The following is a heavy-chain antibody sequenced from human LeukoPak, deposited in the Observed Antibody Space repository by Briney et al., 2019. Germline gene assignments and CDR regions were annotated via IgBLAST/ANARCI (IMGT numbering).Heavy chain of an antibody. Sequence: SETLSLTCTVSGGSISSSSYYWGWIRQPPGKGLEWIGSIYYSGSTYYNPSLKSRVTISVDTSKNQFSLKLSSVTAADTAVYYCARTSGSYVSYWGQGTLVTVSS. CDR1: GGSISSSSYY. V-gene: IGHV4-39*01. J-gene: IGHJ4*02. D-gene: IGHD1-26*01. CDR2: IYYSGST. CDR3: ARTSGSYVSY.